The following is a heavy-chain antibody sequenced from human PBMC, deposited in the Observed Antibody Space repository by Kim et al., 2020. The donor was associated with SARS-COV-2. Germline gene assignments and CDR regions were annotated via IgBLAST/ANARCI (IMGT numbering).Heavy chain of an antibody. V-gene: IGHV3-21*01. D-gene: IGHD3-3*01. CDR3: ARDLTIFGVAEYAFDI. Sequence: SVKGRFTISRDTAKNSLYLQMNSLRAEDTAVYYCARDLTIFGVAEYAFDIWGQGTMVTVSS. J-gene: IGHJ3*02.